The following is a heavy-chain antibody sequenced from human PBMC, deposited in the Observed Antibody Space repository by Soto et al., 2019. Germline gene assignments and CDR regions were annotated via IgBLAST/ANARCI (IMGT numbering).Heavy chain of an antibody. CDR2: ISPYNGIT. CDR1: GGTISCYT. Sequence: ASVNVSCKASGGTISCYTISWVRQDPGHGLEWMGWISPYNGITNYAQKLQGRVTITTDISTSTAYMELRSLRSDDTAVYYCARDGRIQLWLGYWFDPWGQGTLVTVSS. CDR3: ARDGRIQLWLGYWFDP. D-gene: IGHD5-18*01. V-gene: IGHV1-18*01. J-gene: IGHJ5*02.